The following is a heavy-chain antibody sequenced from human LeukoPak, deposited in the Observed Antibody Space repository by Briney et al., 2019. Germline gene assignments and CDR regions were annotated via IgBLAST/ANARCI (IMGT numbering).Heavy chain of an antibody. CDR1: GFSLSTSGVG. Sequence: KESGPTLVKPTQTLTLTCTFSGFSLSTSGVGVGWIRQPPGKALEWLALIYWNDDKRYSPSLKSRLTITKDTSKNQVVLTMTNMDPVDTATYYCAHRQKDSGYCSSTSCYSAAFDIWGQGTMVTVSS. D-gene: IGHD2-2*02. CDR3: AHRQKDSGYCSSTSCYSAAFDI. V-gene: IGHV2-5*01. CDR2: IYWNDDK. J-gene: IGHJ3*02.